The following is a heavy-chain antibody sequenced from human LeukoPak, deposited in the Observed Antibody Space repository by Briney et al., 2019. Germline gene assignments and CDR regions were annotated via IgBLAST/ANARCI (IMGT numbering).Heavy chain of an antibody. CDR3: ARRKSSSWYYYYYYGMDV. CDR2: IKQDGSEK. D-gene: IGHD6-13*01. CDR1: GFTFSSYW. J-gene: IGHJ6*02. Sequence: GGSLRLSCAASGFTFSSYWMSWVRQAPGKGLEWVANIKQDGSEKYYVDSVKGRFTISRDNAKNSLYLQMNSLRAEDTAVYYCARRKSSSWYYYYYYGMDVWGQGTTVTVSS. V-gene: IGHV3-7*01.